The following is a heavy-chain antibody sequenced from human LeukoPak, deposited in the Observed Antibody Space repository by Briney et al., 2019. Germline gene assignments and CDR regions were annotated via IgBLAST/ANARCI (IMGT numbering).Heavy chain of an antibody. CDR2: ISAYNGNT. CDR3: ARLRSYSPARGIKIAAADTEFDP. V-gene: IGHV1-18*01. J-gene: IGHJ5*02. D-gene: IGHD6-13*01. CDR1: GYTFTSYG. Sequence: GASVKVSCKASGYTFTSYGISWVRQAPGQGLEWMGWISAYNGNTNYAQKLQGRVTMTTDTSTSTAYMELRSLRSDDTAVYYCARLRSYSPARGIKIAAADTEFDPWGQGTLVTVSS.